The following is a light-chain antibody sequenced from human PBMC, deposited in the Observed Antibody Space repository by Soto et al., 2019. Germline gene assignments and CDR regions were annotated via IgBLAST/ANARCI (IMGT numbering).Light chain of an antibody. CDR1: QGISSW. Sequence: DIQMTQSPSSVSASVGDRVTITCRASQGISSWLGWYQQKPGKAPKLLIYAASSLQSGVPSRFTGSVAVTDISLTISSLQPEDFATYYCQQANSFPFTFGGGTKVEIK. J-gene: IGKJ4*01. CDR3: QQANSFPFT. CDR2: AAS. V-gene: IGKV1D-12*01.